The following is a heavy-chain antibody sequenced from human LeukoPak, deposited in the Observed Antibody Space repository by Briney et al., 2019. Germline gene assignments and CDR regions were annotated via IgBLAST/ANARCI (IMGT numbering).Heavy chain of an antibody. CDR1: GYTFTGYY. D-gene: IGHD1-26*01. V-gene: IGHV1-2*02. CDR3: ARVEATTSLAFDI. Sequence: GASVKVSCKASGYTFTGYYIHWVRLAPGQGLEWMGWINPNSGDTNYAQKFQGRVTMTRDTSISTVYMELSGLRSDETAVFYCARVEATTSLAFDIWGQGTMVTVSS. J-gene: IGHJ3*02. CDR2: INPNSGDT.